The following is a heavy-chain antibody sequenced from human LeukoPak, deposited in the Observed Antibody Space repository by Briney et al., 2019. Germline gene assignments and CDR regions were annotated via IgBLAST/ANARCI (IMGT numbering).Heavy chain of an antibody. D-gene: IGHD3-16*01. V-gene: IGHV4-59*01. CDR1: GGSISSYY. CDR2: IYYSGST. J-gene: IGHJ4*02. Sequence: PSETLSLTCTVSGGSISSYYWSWIRQPPGKGLEWIGYIYYSGSTNYNPSLKSRVTISVDTSKNQFSLKLSSVTAADTAVYYCARGTRGGFGDYWGQGTLVTVSS. CDR3: ARGTRGGFGDY.